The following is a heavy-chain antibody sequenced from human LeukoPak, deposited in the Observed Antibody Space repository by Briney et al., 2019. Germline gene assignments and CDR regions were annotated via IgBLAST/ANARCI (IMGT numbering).Heavy chain of an antibody. CDR2: IKQDGSEK. Sequence: GGSLRLSCAASGFTFNSYAMSWVRQAPGKGLEWVANIKQDGSEKQYVDSVKGRFAISRDNAKRSLYLQINTLRAEDTAAYYCVRGPHIAATSYWGQGTLVTVSS. CDR3: VRGPHIAATSY. V-gene: IGHV3-7*03. D-gene: IGHD6-25*01. CDR1: GFTFNSYA. J-gene: IGHJ4*02.